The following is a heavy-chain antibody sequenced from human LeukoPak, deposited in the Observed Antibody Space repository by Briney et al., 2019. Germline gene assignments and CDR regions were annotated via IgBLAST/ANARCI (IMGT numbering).Heavy chain of an antibody. J-gene: IGHJ1*01. V-gene: IGHV1-18*04. CDR3: AREDILTGYSSAEYFQH. CDR2: IRAYNGNT. D-gene: IGHD3-9*01. Sequence: ASVKVSCKDSGYTFTSSGISWVRQAPGQGLEWMGWIRAYNGNTNYAQKLQSRVTMTTDTSTSTAYMELRSLRSDDTAVYYCAREDILTGYSSAEYFQHWGQGTLVTVSS. CDR1: GYTFTSSG.